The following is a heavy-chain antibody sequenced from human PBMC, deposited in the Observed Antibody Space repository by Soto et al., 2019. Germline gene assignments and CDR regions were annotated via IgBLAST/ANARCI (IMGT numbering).Heavy chain of an antibody. CDR3: ARDASSNWHYFDY. V-gene: IGHV4-31*03. D-gene: IGHD6-13*01. CDR2: TYYSGGA. Sequence: SGSLCLPLLFSRGSLSSGDFYWSWIRQHPREGPGGVGYTYYSGGAHYKPPLKSGVSTSVDTSKNQFSLKLRSVTAADTAIYFCARDASSNWHYFDYWGQGTLVTVFS. CDR1: RGSLSSGDFY. J-gene: IGHJ4*02.